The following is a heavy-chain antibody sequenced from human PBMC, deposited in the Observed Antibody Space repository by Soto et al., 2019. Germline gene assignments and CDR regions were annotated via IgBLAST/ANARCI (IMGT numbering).Heavy chain of an antibody. CDR1: GFTFSRNW. CDR3: ATVGTGSYNWFDP. CDR2: INSDGTTT. Sequence: EVQLVESGGGLVQPGGSLRLSCAASGFTFSRNWMHWVRQAPGKGLVWLSRINSDGTTTTYADSVKGRFTISRDNSKNTVYLQINNLRADDTAVYYCATVGTGSYNWFDPCGQGTLVTVSS. D-gene: IGHD6-13*01. J-gene: IGHJ5*02. V-gene: IGHV3-74*01.